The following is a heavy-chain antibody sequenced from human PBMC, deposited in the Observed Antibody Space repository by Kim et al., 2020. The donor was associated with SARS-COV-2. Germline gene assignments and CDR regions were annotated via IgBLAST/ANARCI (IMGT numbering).Heavy chain of an antibody. CDR2: GK. V-gene: IGHV1-2*02. D-gene: IGHD2-15*01. CDR3: TRESAADAFDI. Sequence: GKQYAPRFQGSVPMTRDTSISTAYMELSRLRPDDTALYYCTRESAADAFDIWGQGTMVTVSS. J-gene: IGHJ3*02.